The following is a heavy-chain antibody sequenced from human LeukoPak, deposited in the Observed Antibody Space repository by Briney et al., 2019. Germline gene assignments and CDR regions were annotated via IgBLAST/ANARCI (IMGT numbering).Heavy chain of an antibody. D-gene: IGHD1-26*01. J-gene: IGHJ4*02. V-gene: IGHV3-7*01. CDR1: GFTFSSYA. CDR2: IKQDGSEK. Sequence: PGGSLRLSCAASGFTFSSYAMSRVRQAPGKGLEWVANIKQDGSEKYYVDSVKGRFTISRDNAKNSLYLQMNSLRAEDTAVYYCARDGSLFDYWGQGTLVTVSS. CDR3: ARDGSLFDY.